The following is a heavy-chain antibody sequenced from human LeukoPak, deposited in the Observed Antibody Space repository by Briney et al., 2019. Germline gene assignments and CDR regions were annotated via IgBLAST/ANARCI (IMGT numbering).Heavy chain of an antibody. V-gene: IGHV4-34*01. J-gene: IGHJ4*02. CDR3: ARGGGSGWLYDY. Sequence: SETLSLTCAVYGGSFSGYYWSWIRQPPGKGLEWIGEINHSGSTNYNPSLKSRVTISVDTSKNQFSLKLSSVTAADTAVYYCARGGGSGWLYDYWGQGTLVTVSS. D-gene: IGHD6-19*01. CDR1: GGSFSGYY. CDR2: INHSGST.